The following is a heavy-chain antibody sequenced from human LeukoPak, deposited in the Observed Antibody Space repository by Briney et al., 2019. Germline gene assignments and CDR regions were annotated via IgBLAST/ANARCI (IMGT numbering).Heavy chain of an antibody. D-gene: IGHD2-2*01. V-gene: IGHV1-2*02. Sequence: ASVKVSCKASGYTFTVYYMDWVRQAPGQGREWMGWINPNSGGTNYAQKFQGRVTMTRDTSISTAYMELSRLRSDDTAVYYCARDGYCSSTSCYGWFDPWGQGTLVTVSS. CDR3: ARDGYCSSTSCYGWFDP. J-gene: IGHJ5*02. CDR2: INPNSGGT. CDR1: GYTFTVYY.